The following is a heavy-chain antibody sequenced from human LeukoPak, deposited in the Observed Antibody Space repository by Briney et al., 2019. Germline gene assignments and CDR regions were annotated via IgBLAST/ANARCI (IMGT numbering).Heavy chain of an antibody. J-gene: IGHJ4*02. CDR1: GGSFSGYY. V-gene: IGHV4-34*01. CDR2: INQSGST. CDR3: AKDSGYSYFDY. D-gene: IGHD2-15*01. Sequence: SETLSLTCAVYGGSFSGYYWSWIRQPPGKGLEWIGEINQSGSTNHNSSLKSRVTISVDTSKNQFSLKLNSATAADTAVYYCAKDSGYSYFDYWGQGTLVTVSS.